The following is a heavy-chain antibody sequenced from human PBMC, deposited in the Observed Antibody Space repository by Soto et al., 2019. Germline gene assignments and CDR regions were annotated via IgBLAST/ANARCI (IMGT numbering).Heavy chain of an antibody. J-gene: IGHJ4*02. V-gene: IGHV3-30*18. CDR1: GFTFSSYG. CDR2: ISYDGSNK. Sequence: RLSCAASGFTFSSYGMHWVRQAPGKGLEWVAVISYDGSNKYYADSVKGRFTISRDNSKNTLYLQMNSLRAEDTAVYYCAKDGAPVGATSDFDYWGQGTLVTVSS. D-gene: IGHD1-26*01. CDR3: AKDGAPVGATSDFDY.